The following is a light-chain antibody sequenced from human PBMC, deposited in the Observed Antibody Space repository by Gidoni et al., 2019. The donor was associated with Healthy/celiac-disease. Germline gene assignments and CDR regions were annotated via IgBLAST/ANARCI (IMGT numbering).Light chain of an antibody. V-gene: IGKV4-1*01. Sequence: IVIPPSPSSLALSLGERATINCKSSQSVLYSSNNKNYLAWYQQKPGQPPKLLIYWASTRESGVPDRFSGSGSGTDFTLTISSLQAEDVAVYYCQQYYSTPHIFGQGTRLEIK. CDR2: WAS. CDR3: QQYYSTPHI. J-gene: IGKJ5*01. CDR1: QSVLYSSNNKNY.